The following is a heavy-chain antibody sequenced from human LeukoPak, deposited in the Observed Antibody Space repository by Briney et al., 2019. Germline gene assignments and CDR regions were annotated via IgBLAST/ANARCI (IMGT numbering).Heavy chain of an antibody. CDR3: ARERTCSSPSCPLDV. J-gene: IGHJ6*02. Sequence: KPGGSLRLSCAASGFTFSSYIMNWVRQAPGKGLEWVSSISSSGNYIYYADSVKGRFTFSRDNAHNSLYLQMNSPRAEDTAVYYCARERTCSSPSCPLDVWGQGTTVTVSS. CDR2: ISSSGNYI. D-gene: IGHD2-2*01. CDR1: GFTFSSYI. V-gene: IGHV3-21*01.